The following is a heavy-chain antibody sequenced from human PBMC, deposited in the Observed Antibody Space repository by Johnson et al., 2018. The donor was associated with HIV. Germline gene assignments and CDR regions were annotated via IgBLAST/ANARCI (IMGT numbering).Heavy chain of an antibody. Sequence: EVQLVESGGGLVKPGGSLRLSCAASGFTFSNAWMNWVRQAPGKGLEWVGRIKSKSDGGTTDYAAPVKGRFTISRDASKNTLYLQMTSLKTEDTAVYYCTTARNRLWSSSGWTGFWAFDIWGQGTMVTVSS. CDR2: IKSKSDGGTT. CDR3: TTARNRLWSSSGWTGFWAFDI. V-gene: IGHV3-15*01. J-gene: IGHJ3*02. CDR1: GFTFSNAW. D-gene: IGHD6-19*01.